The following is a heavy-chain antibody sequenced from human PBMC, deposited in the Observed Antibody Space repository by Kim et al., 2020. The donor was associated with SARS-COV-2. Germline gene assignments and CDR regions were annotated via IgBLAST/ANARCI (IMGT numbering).Heavy chain of an antibody. V-gene: IGHV3-74*01. J-gene: IGHJ4*02. CDR1: EFTFSSYW. CDR2: INSDGSST. CDR3: ATSRTFDY. Sequence: GGSLRLSCVASEFTFSSYWMHWVRQAPGKGLVWVSLINSDGSSTSYADSVRGRFTISRDNAKNTLYLQMNSLRAEDTAVYYCATSRTFDYWGQGTLVTVSS. D-gene: IGHD6-13*01.